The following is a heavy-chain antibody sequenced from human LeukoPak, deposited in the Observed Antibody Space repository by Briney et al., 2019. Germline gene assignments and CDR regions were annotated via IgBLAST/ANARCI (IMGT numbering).Heavy chain of an antibody. CDR3: AKAGDYSYFDY. V-gene: IGHV3-23*01. CDR2: ISGSGST. D-gene: IGHD4-11*01. J-gene: IGHJ4*02. CDR1: GSSLTHYA. Sequence: GGSLRLSCAASGSSLTHYAMNWVRQAPGKGLEWVSDISGSGSTHYADSVKGRFTISRDNSKNTLYLHMNSLRAEDTAVYYCAKAGDYSYFDYWGQGTLVTVSS.